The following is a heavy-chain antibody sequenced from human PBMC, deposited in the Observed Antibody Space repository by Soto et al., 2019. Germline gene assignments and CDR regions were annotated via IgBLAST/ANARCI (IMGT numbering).Heavy chain of an antibody. V-gene: IGHV3-30*18. Sequence: GGSLRLSCAASGFTFSSYSMNWVRQAPGKGLEWVSFSSDGGSTKYYADSVKGRFTISRDNSKNTLYLQMNSLRAEDTAVYYCAKVLVDDSSGYYRDYWGQGTLVTVSS. CDR1: GFTFSSYS. CDR3: AKVLVDDSSGYYRDY. CDR2: SSDGGSTK. J-gene: IGHJ4*02. D-gene: IGHD3-22*01.